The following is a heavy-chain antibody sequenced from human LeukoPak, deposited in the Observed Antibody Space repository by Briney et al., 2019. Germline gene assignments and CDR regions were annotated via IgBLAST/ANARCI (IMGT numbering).Heavy chain of an antibody. D-gene: IGHD3-3*01. CDR2: INSVGTSI. J-gene: IGHJ3*02. CDR1: GFSFSSYE. V-gene: IGHV3-48*03. CDR3: ARIRKTLTMYDAFDI. Sequence: GGSLRLSCAASGFSFSSYEMNWVRQAPGKGLEWVAYINSVGTSIYYADSVKGRFTISRDDAKSSLYLQMNSLRAEDTAVYYCARIRKTLTMYDAFDIWGQGTMVTVSS.